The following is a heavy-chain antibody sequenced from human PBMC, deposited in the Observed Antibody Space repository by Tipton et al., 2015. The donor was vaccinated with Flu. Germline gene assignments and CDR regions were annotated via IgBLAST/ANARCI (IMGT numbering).Heavy chain of an antibody. CDR2: FSYSGST. D-gene: IGHD6-19*01. Sequence: TLSLTCTVSGGSISRYSWSWIRQPPGKGLEWIGYFSYSGSTNYNPSLKSRVTMSVDTSKNQFSLKLSSVTAADTAVYYCARGYSSGHHDHWGQGTLVTVSS. J-gene: IGHJ4*02. V-gene: IGHV4-59*12. CDR1: GGSISRYS. CDR3: ARGYSSGHHDH.